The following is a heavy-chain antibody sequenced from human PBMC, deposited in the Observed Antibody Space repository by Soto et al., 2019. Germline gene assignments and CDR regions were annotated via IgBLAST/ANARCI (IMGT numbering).Heavy chain of an antibody. CDR1: GGSITSSSYY. J-gene: IGHJ4*02. CDR3: ARQGSYSLRD. D-gene: IGHD1-26*01. V-gene: IGHV4-39*01. Sequence: SETLSLTCTVSGGSITSSSYYWGWIRQPPGKGLEWIGSIYYSGSTNYNPSLKSRVTISVDTSKNQFSLKLSSVTAADTAVYYCARQGSYSLRDWGQGTLVTVSS. CDR2: IYYSGST.